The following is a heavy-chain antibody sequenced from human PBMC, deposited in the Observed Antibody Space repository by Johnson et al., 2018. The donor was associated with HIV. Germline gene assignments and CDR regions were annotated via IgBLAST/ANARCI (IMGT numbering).Heavy chain of an antibody. V-gene: IGHV3-11*04. J-gene: IGHJ3*02. Sequence: QVQLVESGGGLVKPGGSLRLSCAASGFTFSDYYMSWIRQAPGKGLEWVSYISSSGSTIYYADSVKGRFTISRDNAKNSLYLQMNSLRAEDTAVYYCARDRYPVDTAMAGEDAFDIWGQGTMVTVSS. D-gene: IGHD5-18*01. CDR3: ARDRYPVDTAMAGEDAFDI. CDR1: GFTFSDYY. CDR2: ISSSGSTI.